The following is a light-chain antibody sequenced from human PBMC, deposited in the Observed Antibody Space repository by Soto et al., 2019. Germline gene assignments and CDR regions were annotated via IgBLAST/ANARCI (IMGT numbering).Light chain of an antibody. Sequence: QSVLTQPRSVSGSPGQSVTISCTGTSSDVGGYNYVSWYQQHPGKAPKLMIYDVSKRPSGVPDRFSGSKSGNTASLTISGLQAEDEADYYCFSYAGSYTPFGTGTKLTVL. CDR3: FSYAGSYTP. CDR2: DVS. CDR1: SSDVGGYNY. J-gene: IGLJ1*01. V-gene: IGLV2-11*01.